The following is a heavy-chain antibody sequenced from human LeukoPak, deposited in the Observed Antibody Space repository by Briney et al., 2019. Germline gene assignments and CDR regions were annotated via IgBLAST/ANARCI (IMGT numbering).Heavy chain of an antibody. CDR1: GYSISSGYY. D-gene: IGHD2-2*01. V-gene: IGHV4-38-2*01. CDR2: IYQSGSA. CDR3: ARHEGYCSSNSCYRGWFDP. Sequence: SETLSLTCAVSGYSISSGYYWGWIRPPPGEGLEWIGSIYQSGSAYYNPSLKSRLTISVDTSKNQFSLKLRSVTAADTAVYYCARHEGYCSSNSCYRGWFDPWGQGTLVIVSS. J-gene: IGHJ5*02.